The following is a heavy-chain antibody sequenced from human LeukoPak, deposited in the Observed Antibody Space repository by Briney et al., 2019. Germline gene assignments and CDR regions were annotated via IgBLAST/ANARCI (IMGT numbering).Heavy chain of an antibody. V-gene: IGHV4-59*01. Sequence: SETLSLTWTDSGGSISSYYWSWIRQPPGKGLEWIGYIYYSGSTNYNPSLKSRVTISVDTSKNQFSLKLSSVTAADTAVYYCARGFLFDYWGQGTLVTVSS. J-gene: IGHJ4*02. CDR1: GGSISSYY. CDR3: ARGFLFDY. D-gene: IGHD2/OR15-2a*01. CDR2: IYYSGST.